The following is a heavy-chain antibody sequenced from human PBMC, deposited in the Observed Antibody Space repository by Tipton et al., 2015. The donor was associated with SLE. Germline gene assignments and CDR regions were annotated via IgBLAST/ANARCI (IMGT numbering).Heavy chain of an antibody. CDR1: GGSFSGYY. D-gene: IGHD4-11*01. CDR3: ARAPPYSNYVFDL. CDR2: IDHSGVT. V-gene: IGHV4-34*01. Sequence: TLSLTCAVYGGSFSGYYWSWIRQPPGKGLEWIGDIDHSGVTHYNPSLKSRVTISRDTSGNHFSLNLNSVTAADTAVYYCARAPPYSNYVFDLWGRGTLVTVSS. J-gene: IGHJ2*01.